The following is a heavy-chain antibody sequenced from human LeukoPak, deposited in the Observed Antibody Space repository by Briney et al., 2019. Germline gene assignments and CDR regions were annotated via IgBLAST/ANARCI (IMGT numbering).Heavy chain of an antibody. Sequence: SETLSLTCAVYGGSFNVYFWSWIRQPPGKGLEWIGEINHRGTTNYNPSLKTRVTISVDTSKNQFSLKLSSVTAADTAVYYCARVRYSSGWYYFDYWGQGTLVTVSS. D-gene: IGHD6-19*01. CDR3: ARVRYSSGWYYFDY. J-gene: IGHJ4*02. V-gene: IGHV4-34*01. CDR2: INHRGTT. CDR1: GGSFNVYF.